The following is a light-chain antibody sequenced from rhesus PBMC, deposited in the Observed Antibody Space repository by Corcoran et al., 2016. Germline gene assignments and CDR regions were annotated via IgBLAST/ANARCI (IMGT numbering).Light chain of an antibody. V-gene: IGKV1-22*01. CDR1: HWISSW. J-gene: IGKJ3*01. CDR3: QQCNRIPFT. CDR2: KAS. Sequence: DIQMTQSPPSLSASVGDTVTITCRASHWISSWLAWYQQKPGKALKLLIYKASSLQSGVPTRFSGSGAGTDVTLPISSLQSEDFAVYYCQQCNRIPFTFGPGTKLDV.